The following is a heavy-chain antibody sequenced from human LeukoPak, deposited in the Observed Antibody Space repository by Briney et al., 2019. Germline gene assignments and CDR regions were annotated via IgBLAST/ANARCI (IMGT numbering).Heavy chain of an antibody. CDR1: GFTFSSYS. CDR2: ISSSSSSTI. J-gene: IGHJ4*02. Sequence: PGGSLRLSCAASGFTFSSYSMNWVRQAPGKGLEWVSYISSSSSSTIYYADSVKGRFTISRDNAKNSLYLQMNSLRAEDTAVYYCARCPYSFGFAPPDYWGQGTLVTVSS. CDR3: ARCPYSFGFAPPDY. V-gene: IGHV3-48*01. D-gene: IGHD5-18*01.